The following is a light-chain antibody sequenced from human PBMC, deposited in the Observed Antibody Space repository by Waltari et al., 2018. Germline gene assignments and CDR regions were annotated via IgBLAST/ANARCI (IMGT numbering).Light chain of an antibody. V-gene: IGLV2-14*01. Sequence: QSALTQPASVSGSPGQSITIPSTGTSSDAGGYNYVSWYQPHPGQATKLMIYEVSNRPSGVSNRFSGSKSGNTASLTISGLQAEDEADSYCSSYTSSTHAVFGGGTQLTVL. CDR2: EVS. CDR1: SSDAGGYNY. J-gene: IGLJ7*01. CDR3: SSYTSSTHAV.